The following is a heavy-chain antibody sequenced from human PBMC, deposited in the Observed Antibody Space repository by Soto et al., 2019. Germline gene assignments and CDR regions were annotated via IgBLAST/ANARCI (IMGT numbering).Heavy chain of an antibody. CDR3: ARGSDPTADYYYYLDG. J-gene: IGHJ6*03. CDR1: GGTFSSYT. V-gene: IGHV1-69*02. Sequence: GASVKVSCKASGGTFSSYTISWVRQAPGQGLEWMGRIIPILGIANYAQKFQGRVTITADKSTSTAYMELSSLRSEDTAVYYCARGSDPTADYYYYLDGWAKGTTVTVSS. CDR2: IIPILGIA.